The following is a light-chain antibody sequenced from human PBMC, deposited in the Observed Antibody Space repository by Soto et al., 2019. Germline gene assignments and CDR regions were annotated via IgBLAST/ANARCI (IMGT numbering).Light chain of an antibody. CDR2: EVN. CDR1: SSDVGGYNY. CDR3: SSYAGGPYV. V-gene: IGLV2-8*01. J-gene: IGLJ1*01. Sequence: QSALTQPPSASGSPGQSVTISCTGTSSDVGGYNYVSWYQQHPGKAPKLMISEVNKRPSGVPDRFSGSKSGNTASLTVSGLQAEDEADYYCSSYAGGPYVFRTGTKVTVL.